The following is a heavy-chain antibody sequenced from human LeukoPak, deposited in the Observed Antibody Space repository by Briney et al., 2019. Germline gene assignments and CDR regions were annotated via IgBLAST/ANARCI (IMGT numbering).Heavy chain of an antibody. J-gene: IGHJ4*02. D-gene: IGHD1-26*01. V-gene: IGHV4-34*01. CDR3: ARGTRSGSYRHFDY. CDR2: INHSGST. CDR1: GGSFSGYY. Sequence: SETLSLTCAVYGGSFSGYYWSWIRQPPGKGLVWVGEINHSGSTNYNPSLKSRVTISVDTSKNQFSLKLSSVTAADTAVYYCARGTRSGSYRHFDYWGQGTLVTVSS.